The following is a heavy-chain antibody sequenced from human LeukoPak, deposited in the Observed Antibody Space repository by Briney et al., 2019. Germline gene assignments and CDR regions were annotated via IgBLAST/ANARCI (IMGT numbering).Heavy chain of an antibody. Sequence: KTGGSLRLSCATSGFTVSSNYVSWVRQAPGKGLVWVSRTNSDGSSTSYADSVKGRFTISRDNAKNTLYLQMNSLRAEDTAVYYCARDDRAAVFGVVIPFDYWGQGTLVTVSS. D-gene: IGHD3-3*01. V-gene: IGHV3-74*01. J-gene: IGHJ4*02. CDR1: GFTVSSNY. CDR2: TNSDGSST. CDR3: ARDDRAAVFGVVIPFDY.